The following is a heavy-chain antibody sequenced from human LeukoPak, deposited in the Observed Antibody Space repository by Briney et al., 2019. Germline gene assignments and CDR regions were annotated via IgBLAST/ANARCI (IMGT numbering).Heavy chain of an antibody. Sequence: PETLSLTCTVSGGSISSYYWSWVRQPPGKGLEWIGFVYYTGSTNYSPSLKSRVTISVDTSKNQFSLKLRSVTAADTAVYYCARISSSNWYNERGAFDVWGQGTMVTVSS. CDR3: ARISSSNWYNERGAFDV. J-gene: IGHJ3*01. CDR2: VYYTGST. CDR1: GGSISSYY. D-gene: IGHD6-13*01. V-gene: IGHV4-59*01.